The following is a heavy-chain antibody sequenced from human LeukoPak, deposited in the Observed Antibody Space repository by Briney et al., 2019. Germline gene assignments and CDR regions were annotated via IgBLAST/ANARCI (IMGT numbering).Heavy chain of an antibody. D-gene: IGHD3-9*01. J-gene: IGHJ4*02. CDR3: ASKPPGAKIDS. V-gene: IGHV4-31*03. CDR1: GGSVSSGSYY. CDR2: IYYSGST. Sequence: TSETLSLTCTVSGGSVSSGSYYWSWIRQHPGKGLEWIGYIYYSGSTYYNPSLKSRVTISVDTSKNQFSLKLSSVTAADTAVYSCASKPPGAKIDSGGKGTLATVS.